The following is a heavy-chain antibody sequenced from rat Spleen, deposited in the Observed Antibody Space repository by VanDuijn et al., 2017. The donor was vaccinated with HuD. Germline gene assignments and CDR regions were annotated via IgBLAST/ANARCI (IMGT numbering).Heavy chain of an antibody. CDR3: TRDSSQYYFDY. CDR2: INIDGGGT. D-gene: IGHD1-2*01. Sequence: EVQLVESGGGLVQPGRTLKLSCVASGFTFSRYWMYWIRQAPGKGLEWISSINIDGGGTYYPDSVKGRFTISRDYAKSTLYLQMDSLRSEDTATYYCTRDSSQYYFDYWGQGVMVTVSS. CDR1: GFTFSRYW. V-gene: IGHV5-58*01. J-gene: IGHJ2*01.